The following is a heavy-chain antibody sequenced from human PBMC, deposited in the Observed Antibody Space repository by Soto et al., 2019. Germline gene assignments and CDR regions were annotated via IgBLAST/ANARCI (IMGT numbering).Heavy chain of an antibody. Sequence: EVQLVESGGGLVQPGGSLRLSCAASGFSFSNSEMNWIRQAPGKGLEWVSHMTGSGSAIYYADSVKGRFTISRDNAKNSLYLQLNSLRAEDTALYYCARSGGDYRLFDSWGQGTLVTVSS. CDR1: GFSFSNSE. D-gene: IGHD2-21*01. V-gene: IGHV3-48*03. CDR2: MTGSGSAI. J-gene: IGHJ4*02. CDR3: ARSGGDYRLFDS.